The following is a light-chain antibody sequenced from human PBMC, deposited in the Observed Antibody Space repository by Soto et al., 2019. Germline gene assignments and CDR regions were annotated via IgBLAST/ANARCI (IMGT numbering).Light chain of an antibody. CDR2: NTS. CDR3: QQYGSSLLT. J-gene: IGKJ4*01. CDR1: QSVSSSY. V-gene: IGKV3-20*01. Sequence: GERATLSCRASQSVSSSYLAWYQQKPGQAPRLLIYNTSSRATGIPDRFSGSGSGTDFTLTISRLELEDFAVYYCQQYGSSLLTFGGGIKVDIK.